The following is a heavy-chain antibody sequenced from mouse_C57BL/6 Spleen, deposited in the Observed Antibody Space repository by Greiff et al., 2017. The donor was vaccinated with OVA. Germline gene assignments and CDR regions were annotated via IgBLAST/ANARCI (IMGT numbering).Heavy chain of an antibody. Sequence: EVKLVESGGGLVKPGGSLKLSCAASGFTFSDYGMHWVRQAPEKGLEWVAYISSGSSTIYYADTVKGRFTISRDNAKTTLFLQMTSLRSEDTAMYYCATNWFDYWGQGTTLTVSS. D-gene: IGHD4-1*01. CDR3: ATNWFDY. V-gene: IGHV5-17*01. CDR2: ISSGSSTI. CDR1: GFTFSDYG. J-gene: IGHJ2*01.